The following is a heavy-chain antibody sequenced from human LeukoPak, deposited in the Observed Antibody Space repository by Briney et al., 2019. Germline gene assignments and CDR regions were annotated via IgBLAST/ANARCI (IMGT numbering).Heavy chain of an antibody. V-gene: IGHV5-51*01. CDR2: IYPGDSDT. D-gene: IGHD1-26*01. J-gene: IGHJ4*02. CDR3: AGGRSYIFDY. Sequence: GESLKISRKGSGCSFTSYWIGWVRQIPGKGLAWMGIIYPGDSDTRYSPSFQGPVTISADKSISTAYLQWSSLKASETAMYYCAGGRSYIFDYWGQGTLVTVSS. CDR1: GCSFTSYW.